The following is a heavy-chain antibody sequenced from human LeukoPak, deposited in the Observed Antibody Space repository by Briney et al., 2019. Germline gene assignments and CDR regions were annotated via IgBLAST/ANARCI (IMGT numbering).Heavy chain of an antibody. CDR1: GLTFSNYA. CDR3: AKDPNGDYVGAFDF. CDR2: IFASSGDA. D-gene: IGHD4-17*01. V-gene: IGHV3-23*01. J-gene: IGHJ3*01. Sequence: SGGSLRLSCAASGLTFSNYAMMWVRQAPGKGLEWVSAIFASSGDARYADSVRGRFTISRDNSRNTLFLQMNSLPADDTAVYYGAKDPNGDYVGAFDFWGQGTMVTVSS.